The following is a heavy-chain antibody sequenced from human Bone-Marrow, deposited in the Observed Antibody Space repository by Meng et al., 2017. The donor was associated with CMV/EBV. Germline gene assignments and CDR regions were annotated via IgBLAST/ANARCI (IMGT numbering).Heavy chain of an antibody. D-gene: IGHD1-26*01. CDR2: IYYSGST. CDR1: GFTFSDYY. J-gene: IGHJ4*02. V-gene: IGHV4-38-2*01. Sequence: GSLRLSCAASGFTFSDYYMGWIRQAPGKGLEWIGSIYYSGSTNYNPSLKSRVTISVDTAKNQLSLKLSAVTATDTAVYYCARASGWELLTPFDYWGQGTLVTVSS. CDR3: ARASGWELLTPFDY.